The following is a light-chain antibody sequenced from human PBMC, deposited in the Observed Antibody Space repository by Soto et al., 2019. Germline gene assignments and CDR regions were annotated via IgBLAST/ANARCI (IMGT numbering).Light chain of an antibody. CDR3: CEYAGNHNFLV. CDR2: DVS. Sequence: QSALTQPRSVSGSPGQSVTISCTGTNCDIGGYNYVSWYQQHPGKAPKVMIYDVSRRPSGVPDPFSGSKSGTTASLTISGIQAEDEADYYYCEYAGNHNFLVFGGGTKLTVL. J-gene: IGLJ3*02. CDR1: NCDIGGYNY. V-gene: IGLV2-11*01.